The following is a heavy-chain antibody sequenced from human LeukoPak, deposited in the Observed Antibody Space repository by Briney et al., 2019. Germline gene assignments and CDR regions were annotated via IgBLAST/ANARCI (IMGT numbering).Heavy chain of an antibody. CDR1: GFTFSAYR. V-gene: IGHV3-7*05. CDR2: IKQDGSEK. CDR3: AKGDSSGRLFYFES. J-gene: IGHJ4*02. D-gene: IGHD6-19*01. Sequence: PGGSLRLSCAASGFTFSAYRMSWVRQAPGKGLEWVANIKQDGSEKYYVDSVKGRFTISRDNPKNSMFLQMNSLRAEDTAVYYCAKGDSSGRLFYFESWGQGTLVTVSS.